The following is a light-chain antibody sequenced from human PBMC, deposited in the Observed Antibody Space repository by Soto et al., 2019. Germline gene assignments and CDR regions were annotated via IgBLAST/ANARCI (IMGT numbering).Light chain of an antibody. CDR2: EVS. CDR1: TNDVGDYNY. J-gene: IGLJ1*01. V-gene: IGLV2-14*01. Sequence: QSALTQPASVSGSPGQSITISCTGTTNDVGDYNYVAWYQQHSGKVPRLMIYEVSNRPPGVSYRFSGSKSGSTASLTISGLQAEDEADYYCISYTGSRPSYVFGTANKVTVL. CDR3: ISYTGSRPSYV.